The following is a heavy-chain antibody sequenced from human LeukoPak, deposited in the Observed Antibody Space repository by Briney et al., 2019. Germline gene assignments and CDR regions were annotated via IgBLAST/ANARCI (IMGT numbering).Heavy chain of an antibody. D-gene: IGHD2-8*01. V-gene: IGHV3-23*01. Sequence: GGSLRLSCAASGFIVNSYVMGWVRQAPGKGLEWVSLIRGSGGSTYYADSVRGRFTISRDNSKNTLYLQMNSLRAEDTAVYYCAKDMGYFTGMDVWGQGTTVTVSS. CDR1: GFIVNSYV. CDR3: AKDMGYFTGMDV. J-gene: IGHJ6*02. CDR2: IRGSGGST.